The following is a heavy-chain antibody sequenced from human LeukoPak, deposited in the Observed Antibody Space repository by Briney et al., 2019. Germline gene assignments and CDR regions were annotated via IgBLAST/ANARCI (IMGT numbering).Heavy chain of an antibody. CDR2: INHSGST. D-gene: IGHD2-15*01. J-gene: IGHJ4*02. Sequence: SETLSLTCAVYGGSFSDFYWSWIRQPPGKGLEWIGEINHSGSTNYNPSLKSRVTISVDTSKSQFSLRLSSVTAADTAVYYCARVRQYHLYRYGGSCPQALDYWGQGTLVIVSS. CDR1: GGSFSDFY. CDR3: ARVRQYHLYRYGGSCPQALDY. V-gene: IGHV4-34*01.